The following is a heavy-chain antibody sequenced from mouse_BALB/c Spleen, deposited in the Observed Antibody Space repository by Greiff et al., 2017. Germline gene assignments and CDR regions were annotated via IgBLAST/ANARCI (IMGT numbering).Heavy chain of an antibody. CDR1: GFTFSSYT. D-gene: IGHD2-1*01. Sequence: EVNVVESGGGLVQPGGSLKLSCAASGFTFSSYTMSWVRQTPEKRLEWVAYISSGSSTIYYADTVKGRFTISRDNPKNTLFLKMTSLRSEDTAMYYCARSPYGNYGGYYAMDYWGQGTSVTVSS. V-gene: IGHV5-17*02. J-gene: IGHJ4*01. CDR2: ISSGSSTI. CDR3: ARSPYGNYGGYYAMDY.